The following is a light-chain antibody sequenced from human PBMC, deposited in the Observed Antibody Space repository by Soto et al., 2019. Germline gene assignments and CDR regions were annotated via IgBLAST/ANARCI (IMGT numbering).Light chain of an antibody. CDR2: GAS. J-gene: IGKJ1*01. CDR3: QQYNNWHT. Sequence: EIVMTQSPATLSVSPGERATLSCRASQSVSSNLAWYQQKPGQAPRLLIYGASTRATGIPARFSGSGSGTEFTLTINSLQSEDFAVYYCQQYNNWHTFGQGTKVDIK. CDR1: QSVSSN. V-gene: IGKV3-15*01.